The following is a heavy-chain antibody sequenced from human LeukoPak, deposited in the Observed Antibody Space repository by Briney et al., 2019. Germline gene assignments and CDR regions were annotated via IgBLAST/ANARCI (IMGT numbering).Heavy chain of an antibody. Sequence: SETLSHTCTVSGGSISNTDYYWSWIRQPPGKGLEWIGYIYSGSTSYNPSLKSRVTISVDTSKNQFSLKLNSVTAADTAVYYCARAGYRYFQYWGQGSLVTVSS. J-gene: IGHJ1*01. CDR1: GGSISNTDYY. CDR2: IYSGST. V-gene: IGHV4-30-4*01. D-gene: IGHD3-16*02. CDR3: ARAGYRYFQY.